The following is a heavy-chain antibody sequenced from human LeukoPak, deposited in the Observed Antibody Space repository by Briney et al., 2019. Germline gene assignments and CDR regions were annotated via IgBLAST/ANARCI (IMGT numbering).Heavy chain of an antibody. D-gene: IGHD3-10*01. CDR1: GYIFTGYY. CDR2: INPNSGGA. V-gene: IGHV1-2*06. Sequence: ASVKVSCKASGYIFTGYYMHWVRQAPGQGLEWMGRINPNSGGANFAQQFQGRVTMTRDTSISTAYMELRSLISDDTAVYYCARDGGLLWYGESQYCDYWGQGTLVTVSS. J-gene: IGHJ4*02. CDR3: ARDGGLLWYGESQYCDY.